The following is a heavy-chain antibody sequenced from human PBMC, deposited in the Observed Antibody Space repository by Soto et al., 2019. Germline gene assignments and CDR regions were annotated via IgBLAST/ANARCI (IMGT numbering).Heavy chain of an antibody. D-gene: IGHD2-2*01. CDR2: VNPSGGST. CDR1: GYTFTSYY. V-gene: IGHV1-46*01. Sequence: ASVKVSCKASGYTFTSYYMHWVRQAPGQGLEWMGIVNPSGGSTSYAQKFQGRVTMTRDTSTSTVYMELSSLRSEDTAVYYCATRAYQLLPSLDYWGQGTLVTVSS. CDR3: ATRAYQLLPSLDY. J-gene: IGHJ4*02.